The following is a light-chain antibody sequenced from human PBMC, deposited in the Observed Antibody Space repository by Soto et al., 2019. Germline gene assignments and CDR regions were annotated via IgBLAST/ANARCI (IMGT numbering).Light chain of an antibody. Sequence: EIVMTQSPATLSVSPGERATLSCRASQSVSSNLAWYQQKPGQDPRLLIYGASTRATGIPARFCGSRSGREVFLTISSRQADDFAVDYCQQYNNWPPYTFGQGTKLEIK. CDR2: GAS. CDR1: QSVSSN. V-gene: IGKV3-15*01. CDR3: QQYNNWPPYT. J-gene: IGKJ2*01.